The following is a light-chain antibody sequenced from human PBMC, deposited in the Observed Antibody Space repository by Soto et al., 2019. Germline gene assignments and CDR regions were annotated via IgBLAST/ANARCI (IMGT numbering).Light chain of an antibody. Sequence: EIVMTQSPATLSVSPGERATLSCRASQSVSSNLAWYQQKPGQAPRLLIYGASTRATGTPARFSGSGSGTEFTLTISSLQSEDFAVYYCQQYNNWPPLTFGGGPKVDIK. V-gene: IGKV3-15*01. J-gene: IGKJ4*01. CDR1: QSVSSN. CDR2: GAS. CDR3: QQYNNWPPLT.